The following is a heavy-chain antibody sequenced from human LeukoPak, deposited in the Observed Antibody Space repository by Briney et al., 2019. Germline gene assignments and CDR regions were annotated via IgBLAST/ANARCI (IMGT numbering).Heavy chain of an antibody. CDR1: GFTFSSYA. V-gene: IGHV3-23*01. Sequence: GGSLRLSCAASGFTFSSYATSWVRQAPGKGLERVSGISNSGGYTYYADSVKGRFTISRDNSKNTLSLQMSDLRAEDTAIYYCAKSQYTGNYHFDNWGQGTLVTVSS. D-gene: IGHD1-26*01. CDR2: ISNSGGYT. J-gene: IGHJ4*02. CDR3: AKSQYTGNYHFDN.